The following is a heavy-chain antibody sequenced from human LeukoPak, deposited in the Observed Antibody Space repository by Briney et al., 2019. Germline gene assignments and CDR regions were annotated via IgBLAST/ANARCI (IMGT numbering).Heavy chain of an antibody. D-gene: IGHD4-23*01. CDR1: GYTFTSYY. V-gene: IGHV1-46*01. J-gene: IGHJ5*02. CDR2: INPSGGST. Sequence: ASVKVSRKASGYTFTSYYMHWVRQAPGQGLEWMGIINPSGGSTSYAQKFQGRVTMTRDMSTSTVYMELSSLRSEDTAVYYCARARPYGGNSVYWFDPWGQGTLVTVSS. CDR3: ARARPYGGNSVYWFDP.